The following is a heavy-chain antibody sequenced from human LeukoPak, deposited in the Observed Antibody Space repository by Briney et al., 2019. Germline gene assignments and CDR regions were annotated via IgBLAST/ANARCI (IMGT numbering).Heavy chain of an antibody. D-gene: IGHD1-26*01. CDR1: GGSISSYY. Sequence: KPSETLSLTCTVSGGSISSYYWSWIRQPPGKGLEWIGYIYYSGSTNYNPSLKSRVTISVDTSKNQFSLKLSSVTAADTAVYYCARGRRYSGSQYFDYWGQGTLVTVSS. J-gene: IGHJ4*02. CDR3: ARGRRYSGSQYFDY. V-gene: IGHV4-59*01. CDR2: IYYSGST.